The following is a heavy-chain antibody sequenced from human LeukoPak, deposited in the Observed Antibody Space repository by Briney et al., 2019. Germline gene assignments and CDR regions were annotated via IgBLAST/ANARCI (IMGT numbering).Heavy chain of an antibody. CDR1: GFTFSSYA. V-gene: IGHV3-23*01. CDR2: ISGSGGST. J-gene: IGHJ4*02. Sequence: GGSLRLSCAASGFTFSSYAMSWVRQAPGKGLEWVSAISGSGGSTYYADSVKGRFTISRDNSKNSLYLQMNSLRAEDTAVYYCARAGGALLGYCSGGSCFDPYYYFDYWGQGTLVTVSS. D-gene: IGHD2-15*01. CDR3: ARAGGALLGYCSGGSCFDPYYYFDY.